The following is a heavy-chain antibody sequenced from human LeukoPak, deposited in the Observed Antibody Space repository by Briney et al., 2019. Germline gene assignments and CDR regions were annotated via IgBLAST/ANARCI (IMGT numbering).Heavy chain of an antibody. J-gene: IGHJ6*03. CDR3: ARARIKTSSGYYYYMDV. Sequence: GSLRLSCAASGFTFSNYAMHWVRQAPGKGLEWVAVISYDGGNRYYADSVKGRFTISRDNSRNTLFLQMNSLTAEDTAVFYCARARIKTSSGYYYYMDVWGKGTTVTVSS. D-gene: IGHD3-10*01. CDR1: GFTFSNYA. V-gene: IGHV3-30*01. CDR2: ISYDGGNR.